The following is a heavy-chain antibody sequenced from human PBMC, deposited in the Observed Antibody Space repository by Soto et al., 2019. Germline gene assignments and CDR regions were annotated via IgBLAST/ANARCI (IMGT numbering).Heavy chain of an antibody. CDR1: GGTFSSYA. CDR2: IIPIFGTA. J-gene: IGHJ5*02. Sequence: WASVKVSCKASGGTFSSYAISWVRQAPGQGLEWMGGIIPIFGTANYAQKFQGRVTITADKSTSTAYMELSSLRSEDTAMYYCARDRMLKSRGGRNWFDPWGQGTLVTVSS. CDR3: ARDRMLKSRGGRNWFDP. V-gene: IGHV1-69*06. D-gene: IGHD2-8*01.